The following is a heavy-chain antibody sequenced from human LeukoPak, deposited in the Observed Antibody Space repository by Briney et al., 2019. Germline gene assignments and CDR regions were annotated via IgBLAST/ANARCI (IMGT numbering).Heavy chain of an antibody. CDR3: ARDSNLGFPSWFDP. J-gene: IGHJ5*02. CDR2: ISAYNGNT. D-gene: IGHD7-27*01. CDR1: GYTFTSYG. V-gene: IGHV1-18*01. Sequence: ASVTVSCKASGYTFTSYGISWVRQAPGQGLEWMGWISAYNGNTNYAQKLQGRVTMTTDTSTSTAYMELRSLRSDDTAVYYCARDSNLGFPSWFDPWGQGTLVTVSS.